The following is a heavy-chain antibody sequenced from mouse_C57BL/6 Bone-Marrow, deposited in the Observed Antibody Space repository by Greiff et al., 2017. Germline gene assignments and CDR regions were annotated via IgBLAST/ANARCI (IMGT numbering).Heavy chain of an antibody. Sequence: EVQGVESGGDLVKPGGSLKLSCAASGFTFSSYGMSWVRQTPDKRLEWVATISSGGSYTYYPESVKGRLTISRDNAKNTLYLQMSSLKSEDTARYYCARRDYDWFAYWGQGTLVTVSA. CDR2: ISSGGSYT. CDR1: GFTFSSYG. D-gene: IGHD2-4*01. CDR3: ARRDYDWFAY. J-gene: IGHJ3*01. V-gene: IGHV5-6*01.